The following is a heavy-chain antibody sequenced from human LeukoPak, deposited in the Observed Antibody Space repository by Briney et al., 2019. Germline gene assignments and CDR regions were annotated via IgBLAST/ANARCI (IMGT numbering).Heavy chain of an antibody. CDR2: INPDSDGT. CDR3: AKDRGPEWWGSFDY. CDR1: GYTFTGYY. Sequence: ASVKVSCKASGYTFTGYYVQWVRQAPGQGLEWMGWINPDSDGTNYAQKFQGRVTMTRDASISTAYMELSRLTSDDTAVYYCAKDRGPEWWGSFDYWGQGTLVTVSS. D-gene: IGHD3-16*01. J-gene: IGHJ4*02. V-gene: IGHV1-2*02.